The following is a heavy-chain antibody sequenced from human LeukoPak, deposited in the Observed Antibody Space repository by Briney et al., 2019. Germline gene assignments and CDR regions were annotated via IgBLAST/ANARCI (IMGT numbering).Heavy chain of an antibody. CDR3: ARDKGVYYYMDV. V-gene: IGHV3-21*01. Sequence: GGSLRLSCAASGLTFSSYSMNWVRQAPGKGLEWVSSISSSNSYIYYADSVKGRFTISRDNAKNSLYLQMNSLRAEDTAVYYCARDKGVYYYMDVWGKGTTVTVS. CDR2: ISSSNSYI. J-gene: IGHJ6*03. CDR1: GLTFSSYS. D-gene: IGHD3-16*01.